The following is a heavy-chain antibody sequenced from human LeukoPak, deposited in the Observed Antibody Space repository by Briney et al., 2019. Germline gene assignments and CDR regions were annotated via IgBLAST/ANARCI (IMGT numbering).Heavy chain of an antibody. CDR1: GGSISSYY. CDR2: IYYSGSI. Sequence: SETLSLTCTVPGGSISSYYWSWIRQPPGKGLEWIGYIYYSGSIKYYPPLKRRVTISVDTPKNQFSLKLSSVTAADTAVYYCARQRGYCSSTSCYDPPINWFDPWGQGTLVTVSS. V-gene: IGHV4-59*01. D-gene: IGHD2-2*01. J-gene: IGHJ5*02. CDR3: ARQRGYCSSTSCYDPPINWFDP.